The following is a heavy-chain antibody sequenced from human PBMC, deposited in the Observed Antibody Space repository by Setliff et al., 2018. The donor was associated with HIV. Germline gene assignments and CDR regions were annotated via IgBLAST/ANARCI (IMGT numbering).Heavy chain of an antibody. CDR1: GGSISNNNYY. J-gene: IGHJ4*02. D-gene: IGHD2-15*01. V-gene: IGHV4-39*01. CDR2: IYYSGTT. Sequence: SETLSLTCTVSGGSISNNNYYWGWIRQPPGKGLEWIGSIYYSGTTYYNSSLKSRVTISIDTSKNQFSLKLSSVTAADTAVCYCAGFSGGSFDSWGQGTLVTVSS. CDR3: AGFSGGSFDS.